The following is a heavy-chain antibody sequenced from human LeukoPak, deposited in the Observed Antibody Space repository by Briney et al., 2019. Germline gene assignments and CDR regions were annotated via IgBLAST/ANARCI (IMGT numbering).Heavy chain of an antibody. D-gene: IGHD5-18*01. Sequence: GGSLRLSCAASGFTFSSYGMPWVRQAPGKGLEWVAVIWYDGSNKYYADSVKGRFTISRGNSKNTLYLQMNSLRAEDTAVYYCARGYSYDVEYYFDYWGQGTLVTVSS. CDR2: IWYDGSNK. CDR3: ARGYSYDVEYYFDY. V-gene: IGHV3-33*01. CDR1: GFTFSSYG. J-gene: IGHJ4*02.